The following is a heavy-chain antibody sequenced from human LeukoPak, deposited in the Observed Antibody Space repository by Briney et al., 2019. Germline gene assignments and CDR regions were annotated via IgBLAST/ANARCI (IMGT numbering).Heavy chain of an antibody. Sequence: PGGSLRLSRAATGFTFDDYTMHWVRQAPGKGLEWVSLITWNGDSTFYADSVKGRFTISRDNSKNSLYLQMNSLRPEDTALYYCAKESSRIIDYWGQGTLVTVSS. CDR1: GFTFDDYT. J-gene: IGHJ4*02. CDR3: AKESSRIIDY. CDR2: ITWNGDST. V-gene: IGHV3-43*01. D-gene: IGHD1-14*01.